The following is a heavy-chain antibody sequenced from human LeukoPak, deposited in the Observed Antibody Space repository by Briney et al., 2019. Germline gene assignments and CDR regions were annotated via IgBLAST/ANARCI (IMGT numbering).Heavy chain of an antibody. CDR1: GFTFSSYW. D-gene: IGHD5-18*01. J-gene: IGHJ4*02. Sequence: GGSLRLSCAASGFTFSSYWMHWVRQAPGKGVVWVSRINSDGSSTSYADSVKGRFTISRDNAKNTLYLQMNSLRAEDTAVYYYARETYSYGRPFDYWGQGTLVTVSS. CDR2: INSDGSST. CDR3: ARETYSYGRPFDY. V-gene: IGHV3-74*01.